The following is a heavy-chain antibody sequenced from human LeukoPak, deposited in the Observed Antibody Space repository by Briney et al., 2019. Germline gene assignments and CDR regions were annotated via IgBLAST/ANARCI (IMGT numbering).Heavy chain of an antibody. CDR2: IYYSGST. V-gene: IGHV4-59*01. Sequence: SETLSLTCTVSGGSISSYYWSWIRQPPGKGLEWIGYIYYSGSTNYNPSLKSRVTISVDTSKNQFSLKLSSVTAADTAVYYCASLYGDYVNPFDYWGQGTLVTVSS. D-gene: IGHD4-17*01. CDR3: ASLYGDYVNPFDY. CDR1: GGSISSYY. J-gene: IGHJ4*02.